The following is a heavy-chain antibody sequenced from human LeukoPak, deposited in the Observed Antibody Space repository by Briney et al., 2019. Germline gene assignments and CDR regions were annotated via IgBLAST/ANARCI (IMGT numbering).Heavy chain of an antibody. D-gene: IGHD3-10*01. V-gene: IGHV1-2*02. Sequence: GASVKVSCKASGYTFTGYYMHWVRQAPGQGLEWMGWINPNSGGTNYAQKFQGRVTMTRDTSISTAYMELSRLRSDDTAVYYCARGRSGELTWAFTLDSWGQGTLVTVSS. CDR2: INPNSGGT. CDR1: GYTFTGYY. J-gene: IGHJ4*02. CDR3: ARGRSGELTWAFTLDS.